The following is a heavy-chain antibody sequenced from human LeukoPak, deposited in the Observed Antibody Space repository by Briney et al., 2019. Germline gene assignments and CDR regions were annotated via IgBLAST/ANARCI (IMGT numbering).Heavy chain of an antibody. J-gene: IGHJ4*02. CDR2: FDPEDGET. D-gene: IGHD1-26*01. CDR3: ARGIVGATGHFDY. Sequence: ASVKVSCKVSGYTFTELSMHWVRQAPGKGLEWMGGFDPEDGETIYAQKFQGRVTMTTDTSTSTAYMELRSLRSDDTAVYYCARGIVGATGHFDYWGQGTLVTVSS. CDR1: GYTFTELS. V-gene: IGHV1-24*01.